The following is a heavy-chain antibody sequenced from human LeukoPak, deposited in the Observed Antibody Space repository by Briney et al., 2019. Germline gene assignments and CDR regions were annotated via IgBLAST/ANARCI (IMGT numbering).Heavy chain of an antibody. V-gene: IGHV4-30-4*08. CDR1: GGSISRGDYY. Sequence: SETLSLTCTVSGGSISRGDYYWSWIRQPPGKGLEWIGYIYYSGSTYYNPSLKSRVTISVDTSKNQFSLKLSSVTAADTAVYYCARVPFYRTFDYWGQGTLVTVSS. CDR3: ARVPFYRTFDY. J-gene: IGHJ4*02. D-gene: IGHD2/OR15-2a*01. CDR2: IYYSGST.